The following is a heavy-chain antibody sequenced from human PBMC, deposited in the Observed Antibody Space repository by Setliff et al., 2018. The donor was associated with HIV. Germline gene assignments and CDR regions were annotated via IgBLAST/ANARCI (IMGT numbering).Heavy chain of an antibody. J-gene: IGHJ6*02. CDR3: ARGRNSGSYFRYYYYGMDV. Sequence: SETLSLTCTVSGGSISSHYWSWIWQPPGKGLEWIGSIYYSGSTNYNPSLKSRVTISVDTSKNQFSLKLSSVTAADTAVYYCARGRNSGSYFRYYYYGMDVWGQGTTVTVSS. CDR1: GGSISSHY. D-gene: IGHD1-26*01. V-gene: IGHV4-59*11. CDR2: IYYSGST.